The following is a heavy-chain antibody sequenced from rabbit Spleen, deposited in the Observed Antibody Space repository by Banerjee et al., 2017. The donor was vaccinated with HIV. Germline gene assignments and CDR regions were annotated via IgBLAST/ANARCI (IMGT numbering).Heavy chain of an antibody. J-gene: IGHJ4*01. Sequence: EESGGGLVQPGGSLKLSCKASGFDFSRTGVSWVRQAPGKGLEWIGYIDLLFGTTYYANWVNGRFTISSHNAQNMLYLQLHSLTAADTATYFCVRGASGSGYYSLWGPGTLVTVS. D-gene: IGHD1-1*01. V-gene: IGHV1S47*01. CDR1: GFDFSRTG. CDR3: VRGASGSGYYSL. CDR2: IDLLFGTT.